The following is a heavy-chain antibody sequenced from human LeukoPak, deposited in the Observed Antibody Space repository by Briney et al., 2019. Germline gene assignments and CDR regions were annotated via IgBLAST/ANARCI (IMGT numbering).Heavy chain of an antibody. CDR1: GFTFSSYW. V-gene: IGHV3-7*01. CDR2: IKQDGSEK. J-gene: IGHJ4*02. D-gene: IGHD3-22*01. CDR3: AIPGARGYYDSSGPPGY. Sequence: PGGSLRLSCVVSGFTFSSYWMSWVRQAPGKGLEWVANIKQDGSEKYYVDSVKGRFTMSRDNAKNSLYLQMNSLRAEDTAVYYCAIPGARGYYDSSGPPGYWGQGTLVTVSS.